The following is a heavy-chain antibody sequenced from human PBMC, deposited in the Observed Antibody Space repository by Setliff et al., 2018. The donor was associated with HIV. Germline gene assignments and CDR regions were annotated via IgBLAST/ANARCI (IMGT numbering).Heavy chain of an antibody. J-gene: IGHJ6*03. CDR3: ARDRVESLWFGDLNYMDV. CDR1: GFTFSNAW. CDR2: IWYDGSES. V-gene: IGHV3-33*08. D-gene: IGHD3-10*01. Sequence: PGGSLRLSCLASGFTFSNAWMTWVRQAPGKGLEWVALIWYDGSESYYGDSVKGRFTISRDNSKNTVYLQMNSLRAEDTAIYYCARDRVESLWFGDLNYMDVWGKGTTVTVSS.